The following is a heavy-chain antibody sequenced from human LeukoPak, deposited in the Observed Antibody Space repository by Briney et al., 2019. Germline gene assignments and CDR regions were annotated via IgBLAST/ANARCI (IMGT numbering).Heavy chain of an antibody. CDR1: GGSISSYY. D-gene: IGHD4-17*01. CDR3: ARDARDYAKDY. J-gene: IGHJ4*02. Sequence: SETLSLTCTVSGGSISSYYWGWVRQPPGKGLEWIGYIYYSGSTNYNPSLKSRVTISVDTSKNQFSLKLSSVTAADTAVYYCARDARDYAKDYWGQGTLVTVSS. V-gene: IGHV4-59*01. CDR2: IYYSGST.